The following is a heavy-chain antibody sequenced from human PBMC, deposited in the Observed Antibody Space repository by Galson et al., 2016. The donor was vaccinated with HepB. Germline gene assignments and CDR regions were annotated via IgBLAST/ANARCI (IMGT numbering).Heavy chain of an antibody. J-gene: IGHJ4*02. D-gene: IGHD2-2*01. Sequence: SVKVSCKASGYTITSYYMHWVRQAPGQGLEWMGVIYPSGDTTNYSQRFRGRVTMTRDTSTNTVYMELSSLRSEDTAEYYCVREGLPEVKYFDYWGQGTLVTVSS. V-gene: IGHV1-46*01. CDR2: IYPSGDTT. CDR1: GYTITSYY. CDR3: VREGLPEVKYFDY.